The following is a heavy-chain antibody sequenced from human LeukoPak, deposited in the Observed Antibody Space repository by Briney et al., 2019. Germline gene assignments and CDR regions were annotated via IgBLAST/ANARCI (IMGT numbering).Heavy chain of an antibody. Sequence: SQTPSLTCAVSGGSISSGGYSWSWIRQPPGKGLEWIGYIYHSGSTYYNPSLKSRVTISVDRSKNQFSLKLSSVTAADTAVYYCARGRHYYDSSGYPIDYWGQGTLVTVSS. CDR2: IYHSGST. D-gene: IGHD3-22*01. CDR3: ARGRHYYDSSGYPIDY. J-gene: IGHJ4*02. V-gene: IGHV4-30-2*01. CDR1: GGSISSGGYS.